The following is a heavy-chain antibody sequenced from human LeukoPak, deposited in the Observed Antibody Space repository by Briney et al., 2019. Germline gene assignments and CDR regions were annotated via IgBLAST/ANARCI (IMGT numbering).Heavy chain of an antibody. V-gene: IGHV1-3*01. CDR3: ARDEGVTMVRGVREGH. D-gene: IGHD3-10*01. Sequence: GASVKVSCKASGYTFTSYAMHWVRQAPGQRLEWMGWINAGNGNTKYSQKFQGRVTITRDTSASTAYMELSSLRSEDTAVYYCARDEGVTMVRGVREGHWGQGTLVTVSS. J-gene: IGHJ4*02. CDR2: INAGNGNT. CDR1: GYTFTSYA.